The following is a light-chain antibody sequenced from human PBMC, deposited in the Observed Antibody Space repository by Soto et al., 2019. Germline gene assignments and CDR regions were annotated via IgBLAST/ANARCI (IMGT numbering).Light chain of an antibody. V-gene: IGLV2-14*01. Sequence: QSALTQPASVSGSPGQSITISCTGTSSDVGNYIFVSWYRQHPGKAPKLMIYDINNRPSGVSNRFSGSKSGNTASLTISGLQAEDEADYYCVSYTTSASYVVGTGTQLTVL. CDR3: VSYTTSASYV. CDR2: DIN. J-gene: IGLJ1*01. CDR1: SSDVGNYIF.